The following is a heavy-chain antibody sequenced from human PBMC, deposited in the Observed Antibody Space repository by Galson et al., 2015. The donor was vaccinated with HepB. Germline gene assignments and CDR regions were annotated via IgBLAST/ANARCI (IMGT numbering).Heavy chain of an antibody. CDR1: GFTFSSYA. V-gene: IGHV3-33*06. J-gene: IGHJ6*02. CDR3: SKADVAGGGLHYGLDV. Sequence: SLRLSCAASGFTFSSYAMHWVRQAPGKGLEWVAIIWYDGSNKYYADSVKGRFTISRDNSKNTLYLQMSSLRAEDTAAYYCSKADVAGGGLHYGLDVWGQGTTVTVSS. CDR2: IWYDGSNK. D-gene: IGHD4-23*01.